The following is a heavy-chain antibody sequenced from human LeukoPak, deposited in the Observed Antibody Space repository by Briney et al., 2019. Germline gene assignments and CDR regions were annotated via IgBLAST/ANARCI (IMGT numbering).Heavy chain of an antibody. CDR3: ARGFRGDNFDY. Sequence: SETLSLTCTVSGGSISSSSYYWGWIRQPPGKGLEWIGTMYHSGSTNYNPSLKSRVTISVDTSKNQFSLKLSSVTAADTAVYFCARGFRGDNFDYWGQGTLVTVSS. CDR1: GGSISSSSYY. CDR2: MYHSGST. J-gene: IGHJ4*02. V-gene: IGHV4-39*07. D-gene: IGHD7-27*01.